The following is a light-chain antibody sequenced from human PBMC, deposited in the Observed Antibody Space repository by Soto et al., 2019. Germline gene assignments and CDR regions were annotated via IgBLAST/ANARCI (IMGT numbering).Light chain of an antibody. J-gene: IGKJ5*01. CDR2: QVY. CDR1: QSLAYSDGDTY. Sequence: VMMAQSPLSLPVTLGQPASISCSSSQSLAYSDGDTYLSWFQQRPGQSQRRLLSQVYNRDSGVPDRFSGSGSGTDFTLKIRSVEADDVAVYYCMQNTHWPITVGQGTRLEIK. V-gene: IGKV2-30*01. CDR3: MQNTHWPIT.